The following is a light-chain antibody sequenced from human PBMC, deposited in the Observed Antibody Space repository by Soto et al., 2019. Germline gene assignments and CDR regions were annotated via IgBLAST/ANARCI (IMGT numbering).Light chain of an antibody. CDR2: DAS. J-gene: IGKJ3*01. CDR1: QSVSTY. CDR3: QQRCNWSIFT. Sequence: EIVLTQSPATLSLSPGERATLSCRASQSVSTYLAWYQQKPGQAPRLLIYDASNRATGIPARFSGSGSGTDLTLAISSLEPEDFVLYYCQQRCNWSIFTFGPGTKVDIQ. V-gene: IGKV3-11*01.